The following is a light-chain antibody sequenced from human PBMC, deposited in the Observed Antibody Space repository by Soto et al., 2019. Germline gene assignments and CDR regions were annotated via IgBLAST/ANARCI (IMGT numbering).Light chain of an antibody. CDR3: HQYGGSPRT. V-gene: IGKV3-20*01. Sequence: EIVLTQSPGTLSLSPGERGTLSCRASQSVSSSYLAWYQQKPGQAPRLLIYGASSRATGIPDRFSGSGSGTDFTLTINRLEPEDFAVYYCHQYGGSPRTLGQGTKVEIK. CDR2: GAS. J-gene: IGKJ1*01. CDR1: QSVSSSY.